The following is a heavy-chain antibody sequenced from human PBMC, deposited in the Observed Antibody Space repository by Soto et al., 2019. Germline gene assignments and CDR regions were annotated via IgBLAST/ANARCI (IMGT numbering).Heavy chain of an antibody. J-gene: IGHJ6*02. V-gene: IGHV1-69*06. CDR3: AIIVVIYGYSPMDV. Sequence: SVKVSCNASGGTFSRYGFSWVRQAPGQGLEWMGGIIPIFGTANYAQNFQDRVTIIADKSTSTAYMELSSLRSEDTAVYYCAIIVVIYGYSPMDVWRHGTTFPVS. CDR1: GGTFSRYG. D-gene: IGHD3-22*01. CDR2: IIPIFGTA.